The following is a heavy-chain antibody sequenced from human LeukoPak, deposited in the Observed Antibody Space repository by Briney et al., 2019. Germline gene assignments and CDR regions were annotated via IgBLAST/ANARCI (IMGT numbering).Heavy chain of an antibody. CDR2: ISGSSGST. D-gene: IGHD1-26*01. J-gene: IGHJ6*03. CDR1: GFTFSSYA. V-gene: IGHV3-23*01. CDR3: ARGPRGYSGSYSAYYYMDV. Sequence: GGSLRLSCAASGFTFSSYAMSWLRQAPGKGLEWVSAISGSSGSTYYADSVRGRFTISRDDSKNTLYLQMNSLRAEDTAVYYCARGPRGYSGSYSAYYYMDVWGKGTTVTVPS.